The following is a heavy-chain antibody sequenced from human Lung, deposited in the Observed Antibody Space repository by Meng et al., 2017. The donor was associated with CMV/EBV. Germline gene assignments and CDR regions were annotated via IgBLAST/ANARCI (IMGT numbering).Heavy chain of an antibody. CDR2: IKSKTDGGTT. CDR1: GFTFSNAW. Sequence: GEPLKISCAASGFTFSNAWMSWVRQAPGKGLEWVGRIKSKTDGGTTDYAAPVKGRFTISRDDSKNTLYLQMNSLKTEDTAVYYCTTEEYFSYYYGMDVWGQGXAVTVSS. D-gene: IGHD2/OR15-2a*01. V-gene: IGHV3-15*01. J-gene: IGHJ6*02. CDR3: TTEEYFSYYYGMDV.